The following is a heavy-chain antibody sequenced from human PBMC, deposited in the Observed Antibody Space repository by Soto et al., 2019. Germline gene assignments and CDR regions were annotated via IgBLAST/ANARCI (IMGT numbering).Heavy chain of an antibody. D-gene: IGHD3-10*01. J-gene: IGHJ3*02. CDR3: ARDRSTMVRGVIITGDAFDI. CDR2: IIPIFGTA. V-gene: IGHV1-69*13. CDR1: GGTFSSYA. Sequence: SVKVSCKASGGTFSSYAISWVRQAPGQGLEWVGGIIPIFGTANYAQKFQGRVTITADESTSTAYMELSSLRSEDTAVYYCARDRSTMVRGVIITGDAFDIWGQGTMGTVSS.